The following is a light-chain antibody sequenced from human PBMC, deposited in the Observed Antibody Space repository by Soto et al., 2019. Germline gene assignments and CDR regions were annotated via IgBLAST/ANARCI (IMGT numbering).Light chain of an antibody. CDR1: QSVTNY. J-gene: IGKJ1*01. CDR2: DAS. Sequence: EIVLTQSPATLSLSPGERATLSCRASQSVTNYLAWYQQNPGQAPRLLIYDASNRATGIPARFSGSGSGTDFPLTISSLEPEDFAVYYCQQRSNWPSGTFGQGTKVEIK. V-gene: IGKV3-11*01. CDR3: QQRSNWPSGT.